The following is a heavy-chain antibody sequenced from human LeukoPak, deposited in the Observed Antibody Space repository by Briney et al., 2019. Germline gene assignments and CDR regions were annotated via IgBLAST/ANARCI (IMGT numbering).Heavy chain of an antibody. D-gene: IGHD6-13*01. CDR1: GGSISSYY. CDR2: IYTSGST. Sequence: PSETLSLTCTVSGGSISSYYWSWIRQPAGKGLEWIGRIYTSGSTNYNPSLKSRVTMSVDTSKNQFSLKLSSVTAADTAVYYRARDTGEQQLNLHDAFDIWGQGTMVTVSS. J-gene: IGHJ3*02. CDR3: ARDTGEQQLNLHDAFDI. V-gene: IGHV4-4*07.